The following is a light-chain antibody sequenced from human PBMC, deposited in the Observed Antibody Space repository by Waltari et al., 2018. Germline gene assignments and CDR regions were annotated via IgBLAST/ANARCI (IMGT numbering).Light chain of an antibody. CDR2: KAS. CDR1: QSIKSW. J-gene: IGKJ1*01. CDR3: QQYNIYSWT. Sequence: DIQMTQSPSTLSASVGDRVTITCRASQSIKSWLAWYQQKPGKAPKLLIYKASSLESGVPSRFSGSGSGTEFTLTISSLQPNDFATYYCQQYNIYSWTFGQGTKVEI. V-gene: IGKV1-5*03.